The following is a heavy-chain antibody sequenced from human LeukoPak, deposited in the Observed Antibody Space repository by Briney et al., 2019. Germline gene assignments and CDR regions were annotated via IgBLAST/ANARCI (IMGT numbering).Heavy chain of an antibody. Sequence: ASVKVSCKASGYTFTSYYMHWVRQAPGQGLEWMGIINPSGGSTSYAQKFQGRVTMTRDTSTSTVYMELSSLRSEDTAVYYCAREASRGIQLWSLPIGGGTDYWGQGTLVTVSS. CDR3: AREASRGIQLWSLPIGGGTDY. D-gene: IGHD5-18*01. CDR1: GYTFTSYY. CDR2: INPSGGST. J-gene: IGHJ4*02. V-gene: IGHV1-46*01.